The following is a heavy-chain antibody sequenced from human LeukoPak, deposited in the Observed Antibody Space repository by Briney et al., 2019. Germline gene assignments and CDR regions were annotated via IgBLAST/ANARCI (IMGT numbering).Heavy chain of an antibody. D-gene: IGHD3-22*01. V-gene: IGHV3-66*04. Sequence: GGSLRLSCAASEFSVGSNYMTWVRQAPGKGLEWVSLIYSGGSTYYADSVKGRFTISRDNAKNSLCLQMNSLRAEDTAVYYCARHVVAVGFDYWGQGTLVTVSS. J-gene: IGHJ4*02. CDR1: EFSVGSNY. CDR2: IYSGGST. CDR3: ARHVVAVGFDY.